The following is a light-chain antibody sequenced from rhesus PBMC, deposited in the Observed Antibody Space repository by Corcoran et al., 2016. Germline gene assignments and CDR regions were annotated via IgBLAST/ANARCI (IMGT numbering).Light chain of an antibody. Sequence: DIQMTQSPSSLSASVGDRVTITCQASQSLSNYINWYQQKPGKIPKLLINRASSLQSGIPSRFSGSGSGTDFTLTISSLQPEDFATYYCQQGYSYPLTFGGGTKVELK. V-gene: IGKV1S9*01. CDR3: QQGYSYPLT. CDR1: QSLSNY. CDR2: RAS. J-gene: IGKJ4*01.